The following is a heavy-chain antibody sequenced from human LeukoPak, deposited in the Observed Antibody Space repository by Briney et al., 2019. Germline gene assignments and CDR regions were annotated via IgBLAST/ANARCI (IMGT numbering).Heavy chain of an antibody. V-gene: IGHV3-23*01. CDR1: GFTFSRYA. Sequence: PGGSLRLSCAASGFTFSRYAMSWVRQAPGKGLEWVSAISGSGGSTYYADSVKGRFTISRDNSKNTLYLQMNSLRAEDTAVYYCAQGPAMLVVPLDYWGQGTLVTVSS. D-gene: IGHD3-22*01. CDR3: AQGPAMLVVPLDY. J-gene: IGHJ4*02. CDR2: ISGSGGST.